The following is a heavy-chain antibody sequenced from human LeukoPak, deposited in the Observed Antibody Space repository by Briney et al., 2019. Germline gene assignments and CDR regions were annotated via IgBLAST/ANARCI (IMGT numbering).Heavy chain of an antibody. CDR1: GFAFDEHG. D-gene: IGHD2-2*01. V-gene: IGHV3-20*04. J-gene: IGHJ4*02. CDR2: INWSGGST. Sequence: EGSLRLSCTASGFAFDEHGMSWVRQVPGKGLEWVSGINWSGGSTGYADPLRGRFTISRDNAKNSLYLQMDSLRAEDTALYYCARAPITSPFYFGYWGQGTLVTVSS. CDR3: ARAPITSPFYFGY.